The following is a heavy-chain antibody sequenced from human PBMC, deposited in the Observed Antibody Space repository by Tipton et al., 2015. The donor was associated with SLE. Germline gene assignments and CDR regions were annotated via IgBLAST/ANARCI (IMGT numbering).Heavy chain of an antibody. CDR3: AREKYYFDY. Sequence: QLVQSGGGLVQAGGSLRLSCAASGFTFSRSWMHWVRLAPGKGLEWVANINEYGSEKHYVDSLKERLTISRDNAKKSVYLQMNSLRAEDTAVYYCAREKYYFDYWGQGALVTVSS. CDR2: INEYGSEK. CDR1: GFTFSRSW. D-gene: IGHD2/OR15-2a*01. J-gene: IGHJ4*02. V-gene: IGHV3-7*01.